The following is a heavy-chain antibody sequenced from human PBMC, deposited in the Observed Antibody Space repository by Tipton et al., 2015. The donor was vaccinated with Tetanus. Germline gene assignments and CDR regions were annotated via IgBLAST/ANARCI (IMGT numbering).Heavy chain of an antibody. V-gene: IGHV4-30-2*01. CDR2: IYQTDST. J-gene: IGHJ4*02. CDR1: GGLITTGGYS. CDR3: VRGRGLGAYSFGFEY. Sequence: TLSLTCALSGGLITTGGYSWGWIRQTPGQGLEWIGYIYQTDSTYYNPSLRSRLTISISMSKNQFSLKLTSVTAADTAVYYCVRGRGLGAYSFGFEYWGQGAQVIVSS. D-gene: IGHD5-18*01.